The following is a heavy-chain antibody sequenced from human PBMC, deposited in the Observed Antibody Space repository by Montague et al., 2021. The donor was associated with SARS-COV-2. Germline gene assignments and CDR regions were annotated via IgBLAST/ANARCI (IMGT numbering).Heavy chain of an antibody. D-gene: IGHD3-22*01. V-gene: IGHV3-48*03. CDR3: ARDNYYYDTSGYPDY. J-gene: IGHJ4*02. Sequence: SLRLSCAVSGFTFSSYEMNWLRQAPGKGLEWVSYISSSGITIYYADSVKGRFTISRDNAKNSLYLQMNSLRAEDTAVYYCARDNYYYDTSGYPDYWGQGTLVTVSS. CDR2: ISSSGITI. CDR1: GFTFSSYE.